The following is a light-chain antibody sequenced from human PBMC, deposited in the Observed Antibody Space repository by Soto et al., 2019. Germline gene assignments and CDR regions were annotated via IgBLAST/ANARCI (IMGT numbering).Light chain of an antibody. J-gene: IGLJ1*01. CDR3: SSYRSSSNV. V-gene: IGLV2-14*01. CDR2: EVS. CDR1: SNDVGGYNY. Sequence: QSALTQPASVSGSPGQSITISCTGTSNDVGGYNYVSWYQQHPGKAPKLMIYEVSNRPSGVSNRFSGSKSGNTASLTISGLQAEDEADYYCSSYRSSSNVFGSGTKVTVL.